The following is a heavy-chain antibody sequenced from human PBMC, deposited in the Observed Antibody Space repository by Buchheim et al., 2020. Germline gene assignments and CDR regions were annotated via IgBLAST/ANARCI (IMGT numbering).Heavy chain of an antibody. D-gene: IGHD5-18*01. J-gene: IGHJ4*02. V-gene: IGHV4-61*02. Sequence: QVQLQESGPGLVKPSQTLSLTCTVSGGSISSGSYYWSWIQQPAGKGLEWIGRIYTSGSTNYNPSLKSRVTISVDTSKNQFSLKLSSVTAADTAVYYCARDSGAVGYSYGLFDYWGQGTL. CDR2: IYTSGST. CDR3: ARDSGAVGYSYGLFDY. CDR1: GGSISSGSYY.